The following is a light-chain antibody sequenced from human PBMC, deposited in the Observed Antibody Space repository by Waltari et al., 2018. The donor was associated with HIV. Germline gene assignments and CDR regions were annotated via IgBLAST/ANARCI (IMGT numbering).Light chain of an antibody. CDR3: AAWDDSLSGRV. V-gene: IGLV1-47*01. CDR2: GNN. CDR1: SSNIGSSY. Sequence: QSVLTQPPSASGTPGQRVTITCSGSSSNIGSSYIYWYQQLPGTAPKLLVYGNNQRPAGVPDRFSGSKSGTSASLAISGLRSEDEADYYCAAWDDSLSGRVFGGGTKLTVL. J-gene: IGLJ3*02.